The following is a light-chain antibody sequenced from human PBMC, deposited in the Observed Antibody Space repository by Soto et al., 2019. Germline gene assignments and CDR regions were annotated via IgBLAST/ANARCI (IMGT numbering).Light chain of an antibody. CDR3: CTSYTSSTTVV. Sequence: QSVLTQPPSASGTPGQRVAISCSGSNSNIGSNSVNWYQQLPGTAPKVLIYSNNQRPSGVPDRFSGSKSGTSASLAISGLQAEDEADYYCCTSYTSSTTVVFGGGTKVNVL. CDR1: NSNIGSNS. V-gene: IGLV1-44*01. CDR2: SNN. J-gene: IGLJ2*01.